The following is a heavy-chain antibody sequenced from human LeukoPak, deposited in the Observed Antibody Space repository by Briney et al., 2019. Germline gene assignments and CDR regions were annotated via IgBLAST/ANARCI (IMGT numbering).Heavy chain of an antibody. J-gene: IGHJ4*02. CDR3: AKDWLQWPIFYFDY. V-gene: IGHV3-30*18. CDR2: ISYDGSNK. Sequence: GGCLRLSCAASGFTFSSYWMHWVRQAPGKGLEWVAVISYDGSNKYYADSVKGRFTISRDNSKNTLYLQMNSLRAEDTAVYYCAKDWLQWPIFYFDYWGQGTLVTVSS. D-gene: IGHD6-19*01. CDR1: GFTFSSYW.